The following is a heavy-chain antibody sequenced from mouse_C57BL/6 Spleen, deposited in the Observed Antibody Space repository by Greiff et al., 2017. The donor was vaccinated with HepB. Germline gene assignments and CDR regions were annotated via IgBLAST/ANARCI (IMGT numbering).Heavy chain of an antibody. CDR2: IRSKSSNYAT. V-gene: IGHV10-3*01. CDR1: GFTFNTYA. Sequence: EVQLVESGGGLVQPKGSLKLSCAASGFTFNTYAMHWVRQAPGKGLEWVARIRSKSSNYATYYADTVKDRFTISRDDSQSMLYLQMNNLKTEDTAMYYGVREGYGSRALDFDVWGTGTTVTVSS. J-gene: IGHJ1*03. D-gene: IGHD1-1*01. CDR3: VREGYGSRALDFDV.